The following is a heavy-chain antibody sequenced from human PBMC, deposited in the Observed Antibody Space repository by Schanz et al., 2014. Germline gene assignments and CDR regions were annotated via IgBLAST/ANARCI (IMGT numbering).Heavy chain of an antibody. D-gene: IGHD2-21*01. V-gene: IGHV1-69*04. CDR3: ARDRLECGAECYSVEVFEI. CDR1: GYTFTSYG. Sequence: QVQLVQSGAEVKKPGASVKVSCKASGYTFTSYGISWVRQAPGQGLEWMGRIIPSLGLAKYEQKFQDKVTITADTSTTTAYMELSGLRSEDTAVYYCARDRLECGAECYSVEVFEIWGQGTLATVSS. J-gene: IGHJ4*02. CDR2: IIPSLGLA.